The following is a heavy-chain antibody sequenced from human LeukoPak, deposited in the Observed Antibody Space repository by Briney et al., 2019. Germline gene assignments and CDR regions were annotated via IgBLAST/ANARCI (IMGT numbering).Heavy chain of an antibody. CDR2: IIPIFGTA. CDR1: GGTFSSYA. CDR3: ARNSLAVAGTFDY. D-gene: IGHD6-19*01. V-gene: IGHV1-69*05. J-gene: IGHJ4*02. Sequence: SVKVSCKASGGTFSSYAISWVRQAPGQGLEWMGGIIPIFGTANYAQKFQGRVTITTDESTSTAYMELSSLRAEDTAVYYCARNSLAVAGTFDYWGQGTLVTVSS.